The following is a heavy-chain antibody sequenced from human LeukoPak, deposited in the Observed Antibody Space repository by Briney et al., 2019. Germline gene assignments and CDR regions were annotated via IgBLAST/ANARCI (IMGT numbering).Heavy chain of an antibody. V-gene: IGHV3-23*01. J-gene: IGHJ4*02. D-gene: IGHD3-22*01. Sequence: GGSLRLSCAASGFTFSSYAMSWVRQAPGKGLEWVSAISESGDKTYYADSVKGRFTISRDTSKSTLYLQLNSLRAEDTAIYYCAKGIHSTGYYPFDYWGQGTLVTVSS. CDR1: GFTFSSYA. CDR2: ISESGDKT. CDR3: AKGIHSTGYYPFDY.